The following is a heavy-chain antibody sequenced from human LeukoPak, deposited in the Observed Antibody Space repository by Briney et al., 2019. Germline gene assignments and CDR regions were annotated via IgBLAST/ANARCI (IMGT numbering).Heavy chain of an antibody. CDR1: GFTFSSYG. V-gene: IGHV3-30*02. Sequence: PGGSLRLSCAASGFTFSSYGMHWVRQAPGKGLEWVAFIRYDGSNKYYADSVKGRFTISRDNSKNTLYLQMNSLRAEDTAVYYCAKDWNYRIDYWGQGTLVTVSS. CDR3: AKDWNYRIDY. J-gene: IGHJ4*02. CDR2: IRYDGSNK. D-gene: IGHD1-7*01.